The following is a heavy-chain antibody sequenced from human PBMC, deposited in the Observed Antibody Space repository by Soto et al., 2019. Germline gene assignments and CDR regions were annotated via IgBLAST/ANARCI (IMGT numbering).Heavy chain of an antibody. J-gene: IGHJ4*02. CDR2: ISGSSGNA. CDR1: GYTFTKYG. CDR3: AREMAGLGGEYDY. Sequence: ASVKVSCKTSGYTFTKYGVGWVRQAPGQGLEWMGWISGSSGNANYAEKVQGRITLTTDTSTSTAYIELRSLRSDDTAVYYCAREMAGLGGEYDYWGQGTLVPVSS. V-gene: IGHV1-18*01. D-gene: IGHD3-16*01.